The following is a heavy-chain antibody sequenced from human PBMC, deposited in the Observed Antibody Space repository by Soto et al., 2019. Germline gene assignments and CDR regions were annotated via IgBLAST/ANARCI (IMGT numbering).Heavy chain of an antibody. CDR3: VRQGIDYLHGLVDV. CDR1: SGPDRSHN. D-gene: IGHD4-17*01. Sequence: QVQLQQSGPRLVKPSETLSLTCTVSSGPDRSHNWGWIRQTPGRGLEWIGYVYYTGDTAYNPSLRSRVTISADTSTNDISLTLSSVTAADTAVYYCVRQGIDYLHGLVDVWGQGTKVSVSS. CDR2: VYYTGDT. J-gene: IGHJ6*02. V-gene: IGHV4-59*08.